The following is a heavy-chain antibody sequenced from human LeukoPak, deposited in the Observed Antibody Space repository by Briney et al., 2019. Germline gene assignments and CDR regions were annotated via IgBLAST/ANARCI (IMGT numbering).Heavy chain of an antibody. J-gene: IGHJ4*02. Sequence: ASVKVSCKASGYTFTGYYMHWVRQAPGQGLEWMGWINPNSGGTNYAQKFQGRVTMTRDTSISTAYMELSRLRSDDTAVYYCAREYRVGATGLGYWGQGTLATVSS. CDR1: GYTFTGYY. CDR3: AREYRVGATGLGY. D-gene: IGHD1-26*01. V-gene: IGHV1-2*02. CDR2: INPNSGGT.